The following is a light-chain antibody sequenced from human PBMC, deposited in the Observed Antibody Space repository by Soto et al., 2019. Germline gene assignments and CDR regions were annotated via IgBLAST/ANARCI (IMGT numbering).Light chain of an antibody. J-gene: IGLJ2*01. CDR2: EVS. Sequence: QSVLTQPASVSGSPGQSITISCIGTSSDVGSYNLVSWYQQHPGKAPKVLIYEVSERPSGVSNRFSGSKSGNTASLTISGLQAEDEAEYYCCSYAGSRTHVLFGGGTKLPS. V-gene: IGLV2-23*02. CDR3: CSYAGSRTHVL. CDR1: SSDVGSYNL.